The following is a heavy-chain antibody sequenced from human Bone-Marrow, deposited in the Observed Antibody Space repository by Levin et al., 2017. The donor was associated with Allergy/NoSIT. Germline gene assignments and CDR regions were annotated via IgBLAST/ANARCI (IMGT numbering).Heavy chain of an antibody. CDR2: ISGSGAGT. D-gene: IGHD6-19*01. J-gene: IGHJ4*02. CDR1: GFTFRTYA. Sequence: PGGSLRLSLTCAASGFTFRTYAMSWVRQAPGTGLEWLSGISGSGAGTFYADSVKGRFTISKANSKNMVYLQLNSLRVEDTAVYYCAKVGSGWFRNKLDSWGQGTLVTVSS. CDR3: AKVGSGWFRNKLDS. V-gene: IGHV3-23*01.